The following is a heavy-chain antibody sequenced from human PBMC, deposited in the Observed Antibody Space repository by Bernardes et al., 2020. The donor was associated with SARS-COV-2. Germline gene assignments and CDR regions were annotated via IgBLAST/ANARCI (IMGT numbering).Heavy chain of an antibody. V-gene: IGHV4-31*03. CDR1: GGSISSGGYY. J-gene: IGHJ3*02. CDR3: ARYPGFYYDSSGYYRHAFDI. Sequence: SETLSLTCTVSGGSISSGGYYWSWIRQHPGKGLEWIGYIYYSGSTYYNPSLKSRVTISVDTSKNQFSLKLSSVTAADTAVYYCARYPGFYYDSSGYYRHAFDIWGQVTMVPVSS. CDR2: IYYSGST. D-gene: IGHD3-22*01.